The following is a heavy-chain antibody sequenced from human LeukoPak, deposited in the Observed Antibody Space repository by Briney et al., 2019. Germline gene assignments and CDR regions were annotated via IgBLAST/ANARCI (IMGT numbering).Heavy chain of an antibody. V-gene: IGHV1-69*02. CDR3: ASEVGANSPSGY. CDR2: IIPILGIA. Sequence: ASVKVSCKASGGTFSSYTISWVRQAPGQGLEWMGRIIPILGIANYAQKFQGRVTITADKSTSTAYMELSSLRSEDTAVYYCASEVGANSPSGYWGQGTLDTVSS. J-gene: IGHJ4*02. CDR1: GGTFSSYT. D-gene: IGHD1-26*01.